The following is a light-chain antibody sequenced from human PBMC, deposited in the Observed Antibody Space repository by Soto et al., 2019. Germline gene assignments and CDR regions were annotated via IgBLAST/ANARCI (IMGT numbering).Light chain of an antibody. J-gene: IGLJ1*01. V-gene: IGLV2-8*01. CDR2: GVT. CDR1: SSDVGGYDY. Sequence: SALTRPPSASGSPGQSVTISCTGTSSDVGGYDYVSWYQQRPGKAPKLLIHGVTKRPSGVPDRFSGSKSGNTASLTVSGLQAEDEADYYCSSYAGRTLYVFGTGTKVTVL. CDR3: SSYAGRTLYV.